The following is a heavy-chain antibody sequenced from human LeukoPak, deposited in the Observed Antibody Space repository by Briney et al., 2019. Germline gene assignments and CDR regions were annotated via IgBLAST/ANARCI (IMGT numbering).Heavy chain of an antibody. CDR1: GFTLSNYA. J-gene: IGHJ6*02. D-gene: IGHD2/OR15-2a*01. CDR2: ISFDGHGT. Sequence: PGGSLRLSCSASGFTLSNYAMHWVRQAPGKGLEFVSSISFDGHGTYYTDSVKGRFTISRDTSKNTLYLQMNSLRAEDTAAYYCAKGGDYFLSYGMDVWGQGTTVTVSS. V-gene: IGHV3-64*04. CDR3: AKGGDYFLSYGMDV.